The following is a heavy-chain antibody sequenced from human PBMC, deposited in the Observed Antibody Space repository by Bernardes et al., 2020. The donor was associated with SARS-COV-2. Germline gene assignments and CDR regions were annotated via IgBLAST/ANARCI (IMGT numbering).Heavy chain of an antibody. J-gene: IGHJ4*02. CDR3: ARRYEVAGTQGLDY. D-gene: IGHD6-19*01. CDR2: INGGNGNI. CDR1: GYTFSNYA. Sequence: ASMKVSCKASGYTFSNYAMHWVRQAPGQRLEWMGWINGGNGNIKYSQKFQGRITITRDTSATTSYMELSSLRSEDSAVYYCARRYEVAGTQGLDYWGQGTLVTVSS. V-gene: IGHV1-3*01.